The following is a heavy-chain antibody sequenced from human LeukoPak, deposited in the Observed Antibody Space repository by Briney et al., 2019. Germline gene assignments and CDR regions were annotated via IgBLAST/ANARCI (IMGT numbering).Heavy chain of an antibody. CDR3: AKRAVAGYVDY. CDR1: GFTFSSYS. CDR2: ISSSSSYI. J-gene: IGHJ4*02. Sequence: GGSLRLSCAASGFTFSSYSMNWVRQAPGKGLEWVSSISSSSSYIYYADSVKGRFTISRDNAKNSLYLQMNSRRAEDTAVYYCAKRAVAGYVDYWGQGTLVAVSS. V-gene: IGHV3-21*01. D-gene: IGHD6-19*01.